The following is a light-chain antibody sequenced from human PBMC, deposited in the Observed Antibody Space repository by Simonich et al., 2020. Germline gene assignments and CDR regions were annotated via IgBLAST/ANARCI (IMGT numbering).Light chain of an antibody. CDR3: QQYYSTPIT. CDR2: WAS. J-gene: IGKJ5*01. CDR1: QSVLSSSNNKNS. V-gene: IGKV4-1*01. Sequence: DIVMTQSPDSLAVSLGERATINCKASQSVLSSSNNKNSLAWYQQKPGQPPKLLIYWASTRESGVPDRFSGSGSGTDFTLTISSLQAEDVAVYYCQQYYSTPITFGQGTQLEIK.